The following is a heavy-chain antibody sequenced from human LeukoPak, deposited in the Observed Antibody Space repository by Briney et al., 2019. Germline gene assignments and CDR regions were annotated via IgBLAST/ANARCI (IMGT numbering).Heavy chain of an antibody. Sequence: GGSLRLSCAASGFTFSSYAMSWVRQAPGKGLEWVSAISGSGGSTYYADSVKGRFTISRDNSKNTLYLQMNSLRAEDTAVYCCAKDLLGVGWFDPWGQGTLVTVSS. CDR2: ISGSGGST. D-gene: IGHD2-15*01. J-gene: IGHJ5*02. CDR3: AKDLLGVGWFDP. V-gene: IGHV3-23*01. CDR1: GFTFSSYA.